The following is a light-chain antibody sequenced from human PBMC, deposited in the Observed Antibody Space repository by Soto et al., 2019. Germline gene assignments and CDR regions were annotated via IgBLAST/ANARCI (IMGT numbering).Light chain of an antibody. J-gene: IGLJ3*02. CDR2: EVS. CDR3: ASHGNVRV. CDR1: NSDIGAYNY. V-gene: IGLV2-14*01. Sequence: QSALTQPASVSGSPGQSITISCTGSNSDIGAYNYVSWYQQHPGKAPKFIMYEVSNRPSGVSDRFSGSKSGNTASLTISGLQAEDEADDYCASHGNVRVFGGGTKLTVL.